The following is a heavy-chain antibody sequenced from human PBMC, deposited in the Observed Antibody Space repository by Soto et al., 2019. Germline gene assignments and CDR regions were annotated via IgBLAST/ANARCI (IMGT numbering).Heavy chain of an antibody. CDR2: IYYSGST. J-gene: IGHJ5*02. V-gene: IGHV4-59*01. D-gene: IGHD6-13*01. CDR3: ARVGGQQLGYWFDP. Sequence: SETLSLTCTVSGGSISSYYWSWIRQPPGKGPEWIGYIYYSGSTNYNPSLKSRVTISVDTSKNQFSLKLSSVTAADTAVYYCARVGGQQLGYWFDPWGQGTLVTVSS. CDR1: GGSISSYY.